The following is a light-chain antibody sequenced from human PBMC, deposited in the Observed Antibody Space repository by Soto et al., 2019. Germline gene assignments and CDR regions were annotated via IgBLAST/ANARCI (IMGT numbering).Light chain of an antibody. CDR1: SSDVGAYNF. CDR2: EVN. Sequence: QSALTQPASVSGSPGQSITISCTGTSSDVGAYNFVSWHQQHPGKAPKLMIYEVNKRPSGVPDRFSGSKSGNTASLTVSGLHAEDEADYYCSSYAGSSNVFGTGTKVTVL. CDR3: SSYAGSSNV. V-gene: IGLV2-8*01. J-gene: IGLJ1*01.